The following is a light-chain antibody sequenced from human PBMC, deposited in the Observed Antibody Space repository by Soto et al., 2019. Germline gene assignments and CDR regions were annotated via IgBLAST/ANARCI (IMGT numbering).Light chain of an antibody. CDR3: QQYNNWWT. J-gene: IGKJ1*01. V-gene: IGKV3-15*01. CDR1: QSVSNN. CDR2: GAS. Sequence: EIVMTPSPATLSVSPGERATLSCRASQSVSNNLAWYQKKPGQAPRLLIYGASTRATGIPARFSGSVSGTEFTLTISSMQSEDFAFYYCQQYNNWWTFGQGTRVDIK.